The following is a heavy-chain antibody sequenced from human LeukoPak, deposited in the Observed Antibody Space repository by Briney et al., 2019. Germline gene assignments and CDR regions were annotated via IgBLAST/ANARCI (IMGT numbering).Heavy chain of an antibody. CDR3: ARQSSATIVSAFAF. CDR2: IWYDGSNK. Sequence: GGSLRLSCAASGFIFNTFDMHWVRQAPGKGLEWVAVIWYDGSNKYYADSVKGRFTISRDNSKNTLYLQMNSLRAEDTAVYYCARQSSATIVSAFAFWDQGTMVTVSS. D-gene: IGHD2-15*01. CDR1: GFIFNTFD. V-gene: IGHV3-33*01. J-gene: IGHJ3*01.